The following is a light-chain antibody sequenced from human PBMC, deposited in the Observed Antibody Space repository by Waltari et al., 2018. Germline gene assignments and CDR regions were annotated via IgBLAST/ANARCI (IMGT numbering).Light chain of an antibody. CDR2: GAS. J-gene: IGKJ2*01. CDR3: QQYYESPYT. CDR1: QSVLYTSNNSND. V-gene: IGKV4-1*01. Sequence: DIVMTQSPDSLAVSLGARASIKCKPRQSVLYTSNNSNDLAWYQQKPGQPPQLLIYGASTRESGVPDRFGGSGSGTHFTLTISSLQAEDVAVYYCQQYYESPYTFGQGTKLEIK.